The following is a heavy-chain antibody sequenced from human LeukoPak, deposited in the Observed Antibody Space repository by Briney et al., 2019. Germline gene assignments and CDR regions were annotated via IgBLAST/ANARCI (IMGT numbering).Heavy chain of an antibody. CDR2: IKSKTDGGTI. Sequence: PGGSLRLSCAASGFTVSSNYMSWVRQAPGKGLEWVGRIKSKTDGGTIDYAAPVKGRFTISRDDSKNTLYLQMNSLKTEDTALYYCTTSFLAVAGYYFDCWGQGTLVTVSS. CDR3: TTSFLAVAGYYFDC. J-gene: IGHJ4*02. CDR1: GFTVSSNY. D-gene: IGHD6-19*01. V-gene: IGHV3-15*01.